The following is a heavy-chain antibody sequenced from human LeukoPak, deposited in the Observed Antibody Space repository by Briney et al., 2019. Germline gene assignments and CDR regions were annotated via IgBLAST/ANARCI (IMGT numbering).Heavy chain of an antibody. CDR1: GGSITINTYY. CDR3: ARHVYANKIDS. CDR2: FHYSGGT. D-gene: IGHD2-2*01. Sequence: SETLSLTCAVSGGSITINTYYWAWFRQPPGRGLEWIGTFHYSGGTNYNPSFKSRVILSVDTSKNQFSLNLSSVTATDTAVYYCARHVYANKIDSWGQGILVTVSS. J-gene: IGHJ4*02. V-gene: IGHV4-39*01.